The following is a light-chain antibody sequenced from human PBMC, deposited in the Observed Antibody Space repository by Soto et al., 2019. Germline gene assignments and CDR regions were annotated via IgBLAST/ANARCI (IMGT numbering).Light chain of an antibody. CDR2: DAS. CDR1: QSVGTY. Sequence: EIVLTQSPATLSLSPGERASLSCRASQSVGTYLAWYQQKPGQAPRLLIYDASSMAVGVAPRFRGSGSGTDFTLTIAYVEPEDFAVYYCQQRSTWPLTFGAGTMVEF. J-gene: IGKJ4*01. V-gene: IGKV3-11*01. CDR3: QQRSTWPLT.